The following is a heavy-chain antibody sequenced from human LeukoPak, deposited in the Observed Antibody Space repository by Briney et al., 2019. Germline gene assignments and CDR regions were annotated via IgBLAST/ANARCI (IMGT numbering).Heavy chain of an antibody. CDR3: AREPPRGRGSYYFDY. Sequence: ASVKVSCKPSRYTFTGYYMHWVRRAPGQGLEWMGWINPNSGATNYAQKFQGRVTVTRDTSINTAYMELSRLRSDDTAVYYCAREPPRGRGSYYFDYWGQGTLVTVSS. D-gene: IGHD3-10*01. J-gene: IGHJ4*02. V-gene: IGHV1-2*02. CDR2: INPNSGAT. CDR1: RYTFTGYY.